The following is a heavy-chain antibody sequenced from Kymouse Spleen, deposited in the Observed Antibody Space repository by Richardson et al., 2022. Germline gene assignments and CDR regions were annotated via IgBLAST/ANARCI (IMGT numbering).Heavy chain of an antibody. D-gene: IGHD1-26*01. CDR3: AKDHGSYGVWYYYYGMDV. J-gene: IGHJ6*02. Sequence: QVQLVESGGGVVQPGRSLRLSCAASGFTFSSYGMHWVRQAPGKGLEWVAVISYDGSNKYYADSVKGRFTISRDNSKNTLYLQMNSLRAEDTAVYYCAKDHGSYGVWYYYYGMDVWGQGTTVTVSS. V-gene: IGHV3-30*18. CDR1: GFTFSSYG. CDR2: ISYDGSNK.